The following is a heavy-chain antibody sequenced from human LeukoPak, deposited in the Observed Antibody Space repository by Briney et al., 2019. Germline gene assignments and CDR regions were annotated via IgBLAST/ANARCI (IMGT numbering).Heavy chain of an antibody. Sequence: PGGSLRLSCAASGFTFSSYAMSWVRQAPGKGLEWVSAISGSGGSTYYADSVKGRFTISRDNSKNTLYLQMNSLRAEDTAVYYCAKDGTWIQLWLIPVGAFYIWGQGTMVTVSS. D-gene: IGHD5-18*01. CDR3: AKDGTWIQLWLIPVGAFYI. CDR1: GFTFSSYA. V-gene: IGHV3-23*01. CDR2: ISGSGGST. J-gene: IGHJ3*02.